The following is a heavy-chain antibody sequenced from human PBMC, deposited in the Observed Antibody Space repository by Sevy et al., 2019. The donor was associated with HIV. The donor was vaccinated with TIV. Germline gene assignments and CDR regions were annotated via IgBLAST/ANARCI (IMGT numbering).Heavy chain of an antibody. D-gene: IGHD6-13*01. V-gene: IGHV3-33*01. CDR2: IWYDGSNK. CDR1: GFTFSSYG. CDR3: ASDIFLGAAAGTLDY. J-gene: IGHJ4*02. Sequence: GGSLRLSCAASGFTFSSYGMYWVRQAPGTGLEWVAVIWYDGSNKYYADSVKGRFTISRDNSKNTLYLQMNSLRAEDTAVYYCASDIFLGAAAGTLDYWGQRTLVTVSS.